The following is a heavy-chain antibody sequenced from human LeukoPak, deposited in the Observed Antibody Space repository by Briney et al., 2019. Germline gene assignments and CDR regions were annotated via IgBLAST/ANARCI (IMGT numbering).Heavy chain of an antibody. CDR2: ISYDGSNK. CDR1: GFTFSSYG. CDR3: ARERIPSTDLWFGEPDYGMDV. D-gene: IGHD3-10*01. J-gene: IGHJ6*02. V-gene: IGHV3-30*03. Sequence: GRSLRLSCAASGFTFSSYGMHWVRQAPGKGLEWVAVISYDGSNKYYADSVKGRLTISRDNAKNSLYLQMNSLRAEDTALYHCARERIPSTDLWFGEPDYGMDVWGQGTTVTVSS.